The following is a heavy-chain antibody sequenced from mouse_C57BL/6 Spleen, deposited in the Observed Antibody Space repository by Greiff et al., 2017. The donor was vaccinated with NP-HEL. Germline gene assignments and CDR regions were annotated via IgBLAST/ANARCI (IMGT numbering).Heavy chain of an antibody. Sequence: EVQLQQSGPELVKPGASVKMSCKASGYTFTDYNMHWVKQSHGKGLEWIGYINPNNGGTSYNQKFKGKATLTVNKSSSTAYMELRSLTSEDFAVYYCARGRYYGSSYYWYFDVWGTGTTVTVSS. D-gene: IGHD1-1*01. CDR2: INPNNGGT. CDR3: ARGRYYGSSYYWYFDV. CDR1: GYTFTDYN. V-gene: IGHV1-22*01. J-gene: IGHJ1*03.